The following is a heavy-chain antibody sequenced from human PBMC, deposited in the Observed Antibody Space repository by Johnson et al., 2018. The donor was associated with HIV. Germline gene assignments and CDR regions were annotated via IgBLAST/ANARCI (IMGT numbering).Heavy chain of an antibody. CDR3: AAITLDAFDI. V-gene: IGHV3-30*19. Sequence: QVQLMESGGDVVQPGTSLRLSCEASGLILSGYGLHWVRQAPGKGLEWVAFISYDGKAKYHADSVKGRFTISRDNSKNTLYLQLNSRRAEDTAGYYCAAITLDAFDIWGQGTMVTVSS. CDR2: ISYDGKAK. J-gene: IGHJ3*02. D-gene: IGHD5-12*01. CDR1: GLILSGYG.